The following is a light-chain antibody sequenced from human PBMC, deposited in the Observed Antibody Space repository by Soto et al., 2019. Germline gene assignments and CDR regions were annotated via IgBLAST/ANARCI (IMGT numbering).Light chain of an antibody. V-gene: IGLV2-14*01. Sequence: QSVLTQPASVSGSPGQSITISCTGSSSDIGAFNYVAWYQQHPGKAPKLIIHGVTTRPSGVSSRFSGSKSGNSASLTISGLQADDEADYYCCSLTTSHTYVFGSGTKVTVL. J-gene: IGLJ1*01. CDR1: SSDIGAFNY. CDR2: GVT. CDR3: CSLTTSHTYV.